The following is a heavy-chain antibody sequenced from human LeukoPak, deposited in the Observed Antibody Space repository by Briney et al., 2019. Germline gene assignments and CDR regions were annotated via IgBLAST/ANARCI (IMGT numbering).Heavy chain of an antibody. D-gene: IGHD5-18*01. J-gene: IGHJ4*02. CDR1: GDSISTYY. V-gene: IGHV4-59*12. CDR2: IYYRVTS. Sequence: PSETLSLTCTVSGDSISTYYWSWIRQPPGKGLEWIGYIYYRVTSDYNPSLKSRVTISVDTSKNQFSLKLSSVTAADTAVYYCARDYQGGYGDKTVDYWGQGTLVTVSS. CDR3: ARDYQGGYGDKTVDY.